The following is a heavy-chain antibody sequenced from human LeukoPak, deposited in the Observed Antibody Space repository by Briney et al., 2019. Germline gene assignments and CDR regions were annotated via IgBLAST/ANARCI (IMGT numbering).Heavy chain of an antibody. Sequence: GASVKVSCKASGGTFSSYAISWVRQAPGQGLEWMGRIIPILGIANHAQKFQGRVTITADKSTSTAYMELSSLRSEDTAVYYCARPGIAVDVYYYGMDVWGQGTTVTVSS. CDR1: GGTFSSYA. D-gene: IGHD6-19*01. CDR3: ARPGIAVDVYYYGMDV. CDR2: IIPILGIA. J-gene: IGHJ6*02. V-gene: IGHV1-69*04.